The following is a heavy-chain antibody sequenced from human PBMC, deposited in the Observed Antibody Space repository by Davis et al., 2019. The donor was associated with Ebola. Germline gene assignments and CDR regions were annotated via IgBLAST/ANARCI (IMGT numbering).Heavy chain of an antibody. Sequence: PGGSLRLSCAASGFTVGDHYMSWVRQTPGKGLEWVSSIFSGGRTFYADSVKGRFTISRDTSENTLHLQMNNLRAEDTAVYFCADVEAGPDYWGQGTLVTVSS. V-gene: IGHV3-66*01. CDR2: IFSGGRT. D-gene: IGHD6-19*01. J-gene: IGHJ4*02. CDR3: ADVEAGPDY. CDR1: GFTVGDHY.